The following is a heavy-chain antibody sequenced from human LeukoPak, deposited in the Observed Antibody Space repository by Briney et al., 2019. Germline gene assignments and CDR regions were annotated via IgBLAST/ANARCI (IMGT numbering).Heavy chain of an antibody. J-gene: IGHJ4*02. CDR3: ARDSSLERFDY. CDR1: GYTFTSYD. V-gene: IGHV1-8*03. D-gene: IGHD3-3*01. Sequence: ASVKVSCEASGYTFTSYDINWVRQATGQGLEWMGWMNPNSGNTGYAQKFQGRVTITRNTSISTAYMELSSLRSEDTAVYYCARDSSLERFDYWGQGTLVTVSS. CDR2: MNPNSGNT.